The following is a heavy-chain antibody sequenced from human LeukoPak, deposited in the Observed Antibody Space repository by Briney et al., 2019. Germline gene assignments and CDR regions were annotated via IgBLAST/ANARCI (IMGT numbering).Heavy chain of an antibody. Sequence: GGSLRLSCAASGFTFSSYSMNWVRQAPGKGLEWVSSISSSSSYIYYADSVKGRFTISRDNAKNSLYLQMNSLRAEDTAVYYCAKRIGQLAHHDAFDIWGQGAMVTVSS. D-gene: IGHD6-6*01. CDR1: GFTFSSYS. CDR3: AKRIGQLAHHDAFDI. CDR2: ISSSSSYI. V-gene: IGHV3-21*01. J-gene: IGHJ3*02.